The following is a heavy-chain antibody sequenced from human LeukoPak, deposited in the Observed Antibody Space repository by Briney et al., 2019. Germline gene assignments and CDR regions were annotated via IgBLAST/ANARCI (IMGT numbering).Heavy chain of an antibody. D-gene: IGHD5-12*01. CDR1: GGSISSSNW. Sequence: SGTLSLTCAVSGGSISSSNWWSWVRQLPGKGLEWIREIYHSGSTNYNPSLKSRVTISVDKSKNQFSLKLSSVTAADTAVYYCARDLRTLYSGYENGSGYYYYGMDVWGQGTTVTVSS. V-gene: IGHV4-4*02. J-gene: IGHJ6*02. CDR3: ARDLRTLYSGYENGSGYYYYGMDV. CDR2: IYHSGST.